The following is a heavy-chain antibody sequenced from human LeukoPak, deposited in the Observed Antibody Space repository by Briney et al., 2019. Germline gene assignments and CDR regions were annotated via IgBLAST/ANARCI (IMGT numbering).Heavy chain of an antibody. Sequence: GGSLRLSCAASGFTFSSYGMHWVRQAPGKGLEWVAVISYDGSNKYYADSVKGRFTISRDNSKNTLYLQMNSLRAEDTAVYYCAKDKSRSGWSTALDYWGQGTLVTVSS. CDR3: AKDKSRSGWSTALDY. CDR1: GFTFSSYG. CDR2: ISYDGSNK. V-gene: IGHV3-30*18. J-gene: IGHJ4*02. D-gene: IGHD6-19*01.